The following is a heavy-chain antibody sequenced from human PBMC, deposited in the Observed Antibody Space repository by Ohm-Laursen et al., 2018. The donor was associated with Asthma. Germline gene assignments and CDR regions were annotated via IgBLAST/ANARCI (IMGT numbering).Heavy chain of an antibody. Sequence: SLRLSCAASGFTFSSCAMSWVRQAPGKGLEWVSVIYSGGSTYYADSVKGRFTISRDNSKNTLYLQMNSLRAEDTAVYYCARDADYGGNPDAFDIWGQGTMVTVSS. D-gene: IGHD4-23*01. CDR1: GFTFSSCA. V-gene: IGHV3-53*01. CDR2: IYSGGST. CDR3: ARDADYGGNPDAFDI. J-gene: IGHJ3*02.